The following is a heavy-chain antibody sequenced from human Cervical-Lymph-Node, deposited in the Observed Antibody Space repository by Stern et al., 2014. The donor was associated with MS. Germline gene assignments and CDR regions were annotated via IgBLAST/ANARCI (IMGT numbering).Heavy chain of an antibody. Sequence: QVQLQQWGAGLLTPSETLSLTCAVYGGSFSNYYWSWIRQSPGKGLEWIGAINHRGNTNYNPSLQSRLTISLDTSKNQFSLNLRSVPAADTAVYYCARGPWSPIHTYVGSYRVEYWGQGTLVTVSS. V-gene: IGHV4-34*01. CDR2: INHRGNT. CDR3: ARGPWSPIHTYVGSYRVEY. J-gene: IGHJ4*02. D-gene: IGHD1-26*01. CDR1: GGSFSNYY.